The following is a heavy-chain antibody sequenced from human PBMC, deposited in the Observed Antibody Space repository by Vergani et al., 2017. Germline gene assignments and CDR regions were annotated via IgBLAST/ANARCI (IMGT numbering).Heavy chain of an antibody. CDR1: GGTFSSYA. J-gene: IGHJ4*02. Sequence: QVQLVQSGAEVKKPGSSVKVSCKASGGTFSSYAISWVRQAPGQGLEWMGRIIPIFGTANYAQKFQGRVTITADESTSTAYMELSNLRSEDTAVYYCARPHGDILPPDPRRLDYWGQGTLVTVSS. CDR3: ARPHGDILPPDPRRLDY. V-gene: IGHV1-69*13. CDR2: IIPIFGTA.